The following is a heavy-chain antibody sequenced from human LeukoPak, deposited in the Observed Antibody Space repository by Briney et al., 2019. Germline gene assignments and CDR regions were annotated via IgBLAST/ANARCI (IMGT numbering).Heavy chain of an antibody. Sequence: KPSETLSLTCTVSGGSISSYYWSWIRQPPGKGLEWIAYTHSSGNTGYNPSLKSRVTISLDTSKNHFSLKVTSMTAADTGVYYCARSLPGAIGAADFWGQGTLVTVSS. V-gene: IGHV4-59*01. D-gene: IGHD3-3*01. J-gene: IGHJ4*02. CDR2: THSSGNT. CDR3: ARSLPGAIGAADF. CDR1: GGSISSYY.